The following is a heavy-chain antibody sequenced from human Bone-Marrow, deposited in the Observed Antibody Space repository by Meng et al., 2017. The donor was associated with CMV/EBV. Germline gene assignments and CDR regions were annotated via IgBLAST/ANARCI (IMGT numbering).Heavy chain of an antibody. V-gene: IGHV1-2*02. CDR1: GYTFSDYF. Sequence: ASVKVSCKASGYTFSDYFLHWVRQAPGQGLEWMGWINPKSGVTNYAQRFQDRVTVTTDTSIRTVYMDLSRLTSDDTAIFYCARDLGVGAASYWGQGTLVTVSS. D-gene: IGHD3-3*01. CDR3: ARDLGVGAASY. CDR2: INPKSGVT. J-gene: IGHJ4*01.